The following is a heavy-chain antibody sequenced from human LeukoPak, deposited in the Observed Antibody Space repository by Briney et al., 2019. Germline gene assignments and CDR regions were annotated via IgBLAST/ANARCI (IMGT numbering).Heavy chain of an antibody. CDR3: ARDCRLNCARQPGFDS. CDR1: GFTISSYA. Sequence: PGGSLRLSCAASGFTISSYAMNWVRQAPGKGLEWVSYISSSSSPINYADSVKGRFTISRDNAKNSLYLQMNGLRDEDTAVYYCARDCRLNCARQPGFDSWGQGTLVTVSS. D-gene: IGHD1-1*01. V-gene: IGHV3-48*02. CDR2: ISSSSSPI. J-gene: IGHJ5*01.